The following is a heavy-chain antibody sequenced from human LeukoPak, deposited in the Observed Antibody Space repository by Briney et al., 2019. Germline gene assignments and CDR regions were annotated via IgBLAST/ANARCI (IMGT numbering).Heavy chain of an antibody. J-gene: IGHJ4*02. V-gene: IGHV3-21*01. Sequence: PGGSLRLSCAASGFTFSSYSMYWVRQAPGKGLEWVSSISSSSSYIYYADSVKGRFTISRDNAKNSLYLQMNSLRAEDTAVYYCARGLRLGELYFDYWGQGTLVTVSS. D-gene: IGHD3-16*01. CDR2: ISSSSSYI. CDR1: GFTFSSYS. CDR3: ARGLRLGELYFDY.